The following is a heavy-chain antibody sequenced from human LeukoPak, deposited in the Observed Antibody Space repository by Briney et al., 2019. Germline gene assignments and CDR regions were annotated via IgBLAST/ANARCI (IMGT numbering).Heavy chain of an antibody. CDR3: ARDYPTYYYGSGSYHYGMDV. CDR2: INQDGSEE. D-gene: IGHD3-10*01. CDR1: GFTFSAYW. Sequence: GGSLRLSCAASGFTFSAYWMAWVRQAPGKGLEWVANINQDGSEEYYADSVRGRFTISRDNAKNSLYLQMNSLRAEDTAVYYCARDYPTYYYGSGSYHYGMDVWGKGTTVTVSS. J-gene: IGHJ6*04. V-gene: IGHV3-7*03.